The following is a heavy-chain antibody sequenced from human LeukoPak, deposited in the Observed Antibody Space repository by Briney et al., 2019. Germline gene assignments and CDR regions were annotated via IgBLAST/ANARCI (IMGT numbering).Heavy chain of an antibody. V-gene: IGHV1-46*01. Sequence: ASVKVSCKASGYTFTTYYMHWVRQAPGQGLEWMAIIDPSGGSTNYAQKFQGRVTMTRDTSTSTVYMELSSLRSQDTAMYYCARDTSTIFGVAPFYYFDYWGQGTLVTVSS. CDR1: GYTFTTYY. CDR3: ARDTSTIFGVAPFYYFDY. J-gene: IGHJ4*02. D-gene: IGHD3-3*01. CDR2: IDPSGGST.